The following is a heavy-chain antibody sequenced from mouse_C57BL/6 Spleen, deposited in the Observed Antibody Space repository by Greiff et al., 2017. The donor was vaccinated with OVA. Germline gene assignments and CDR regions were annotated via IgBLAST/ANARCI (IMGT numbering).Heavy chain of an antibody. CDR3: ARDRIYDAFDY. V-gene: IGHV5-4*01. J-gene: IGHJ2*01. CDR1: GFTFSSYA. D-gene: IGHD2-3*01. Sequence: EVQLQESGGGLVKPGGSLKLSCAASGFTFSSYAMSWVRQTPEKRLEWVATISDGGSYTYYPDNVKGRFTISRDNAKNNLYLQMSHLKSEDTAMYYCARDRIYDAFDYWGQGTTLTVSS. CDR2: ISDGGSYT.